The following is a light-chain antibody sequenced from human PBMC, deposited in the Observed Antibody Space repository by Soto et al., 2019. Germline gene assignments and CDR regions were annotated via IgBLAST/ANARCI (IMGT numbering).Light chain of an antibody. Sequence: DIQMTQSPSTLSASVGDRVTITCRASQSISSWLAWYQQKPGKAPKLLIYDASSLESVVPSRLSGSGSGTEFTLSISSLQPDDFATYYCQLYNSFWTFGQGTKVEIK. CDR3: QLYNSFWT. J-gene: IGKJ1*01. CDR1: QSISSW. V-gene: IGKV1-5*01. CDR2: DAS.